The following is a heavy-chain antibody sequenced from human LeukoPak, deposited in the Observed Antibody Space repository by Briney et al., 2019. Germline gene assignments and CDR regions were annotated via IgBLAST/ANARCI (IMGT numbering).Heavy chain of an antibody. J-gene: IGHJ4*02. D-gene: IGHD4-17*01. CDR3: ADEIRPNDY. CDR1: AFAFSNHA. Sequence: GGSLRLSCTASAFAFSNHAMSWVRQAPGKGLEWVSSISISGGTTYYADSVKGRFTISRDNSKSTLYLQMNNLRADDTAVYYCADEIRPNDYWGQGTLVTVSS. V-gene: IGHV3-23*01. CDR2: ISISGGTT.